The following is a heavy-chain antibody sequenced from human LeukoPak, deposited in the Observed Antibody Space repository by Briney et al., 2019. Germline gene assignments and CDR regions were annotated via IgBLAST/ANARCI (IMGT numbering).Heavy chain of an antibody. Sequence: GGSLRLSCAASGFTFSSSAMHWVRQAPGKGLEWVALILYDGSSQYYADSVKGRFTISRDNPKKTVYLQMNSLRAEDTAVYYCARDRGYYTDYWGQGALVTVSS. CDR1: GFTFSSSA. CDR3: ARDRGYYTDY. V-gene: IGHV3-30-3*01. D-gene: IGHD1-26*01. CDR2: ILYDGSSQ. J-gene: IGHJ4*02.